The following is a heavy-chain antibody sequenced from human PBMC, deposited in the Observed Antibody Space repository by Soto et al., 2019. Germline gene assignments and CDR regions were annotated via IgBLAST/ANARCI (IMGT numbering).Heavy chain of an antibody. CDR2: INHSGST. D-gene: IGHD3-3*01. CDR3: ARVRDYDFWSGYYKSYFDY. Sequence: SETLSLTCAVYGGSFSGYYWSWIRQPPGKGLEWIGEINHSGSTNYNPSLKSRVTISVDTSKKQFSLKLSSVTAADTAVYYCARVRDYDFWSGYYKSYFDYWGQGTLVTVSS. CDR1: GGSFSGYY. V-gene: IGHV4-34*01. J-gene: IGHJ4*02.